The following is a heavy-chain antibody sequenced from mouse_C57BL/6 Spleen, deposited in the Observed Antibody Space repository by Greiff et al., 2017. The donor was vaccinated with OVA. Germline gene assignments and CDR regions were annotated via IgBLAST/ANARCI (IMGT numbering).Heavy chain of an antibody. V-gene: IGHV5-17*01. Sequence: EVMLVESGGGLVKPGGSLKLSCAASGFTFSDYGMHWVRQAPEKGLEWVAYISSGSSTIYYADTVKGRFTISRDNAKNTLFLQMTSLRSEDTAMYYCARLYDGYYYAMDYWGQGTSVTVSS. CDR2: ISSGSSTI. J-gene: IGHJ4*01. CDR3: ARLYDGYYYAMDY. CDR1: GFTFSDYG. D-gene: IGHD2-3*01.